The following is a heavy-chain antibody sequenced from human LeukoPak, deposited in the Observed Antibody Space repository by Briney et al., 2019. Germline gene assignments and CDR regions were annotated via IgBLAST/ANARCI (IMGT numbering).Heavy chain of an antibody. V-gene: IGHV4-39*01. CDR1: GGSISSSSYY. D-gene: IGHD6-13*01. CDR2: IYYSGST. CDR3: ASVAAAGPSYYYYYYMDV. Sequence: SETLSLTCTVSGGSISSSSYYWGWIRQPPGKGLEWIGSIYYSGSTYYNPSLKSRVTISVDTSKNQFSLKLSSVTAADTAVYYCASVAAAGPSYYYYYYMDVWGKGTTVTVSS. J-gene: IGHJ6*03.